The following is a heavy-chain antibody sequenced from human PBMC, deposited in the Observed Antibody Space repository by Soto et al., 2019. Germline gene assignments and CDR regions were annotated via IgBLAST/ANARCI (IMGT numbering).Heavy chain of an antibody. D-gene: IGHD3-22*01. CDR1: GFIFSSYW. CDR2: INIDGSRI. Sequence: EVQLVESGGGLVQPGGSLRLSFEASGFIFSSYWMHWVRQAPGKGLVWVSRINIDGSRISYADSVKGRWTISRDDAKNTREREVDCRRAEDTAVESGVRGDGDRYAGNGYLGRHWGQGTLVTVSS. CDR3: VRGDGDRYAGNGYLGRH. J-gene: IGHJ4*02. V-gene: IGHV3-74*01.